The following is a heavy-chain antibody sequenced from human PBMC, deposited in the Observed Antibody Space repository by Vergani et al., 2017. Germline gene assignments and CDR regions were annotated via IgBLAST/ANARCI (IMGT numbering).Heavy chain of an antibody. CDR2: INHSGST. CDR1: GGSFSGYY. D-gene: IGHD2-15*01. J-gene: IGHJ4*02. Sequence: QVQLQQWGAGLLKPSETLSLTCAVYGGSFSGYYWSWIRQPPGKGLEWIGEINHSGSTNYNPSLKSRVTISVDTSKNQFSLKLSSVTAADTAVYYCARVGAYCSGSSGNYFDYWGQGTLVSVSS. CDR3: ARVGAYCSGSSGNYFDY. V-gene: IGHV4-34*01.